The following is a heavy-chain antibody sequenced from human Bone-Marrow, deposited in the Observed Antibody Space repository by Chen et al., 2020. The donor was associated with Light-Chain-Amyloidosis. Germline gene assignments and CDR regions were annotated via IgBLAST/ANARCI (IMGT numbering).Heavy chain of an antibody. Sequence: EEKLEQSGPDVKKPGESLTISSKCPAYPFPNYWIGWVRQMPGKGLEWMGVISPDDSDARYSPSFEGQVTISADKSITTAYLQWRSLKASDTAMYYCARRRDGYNFDYWGQGTLVTVSS. CDR3: ARRRDGYNFDY. CDR2: ISPDDSDA. D-gene: IGHD5-12*01. V-gene: IGHV5-51*01. J-gene: IGHJ4*02. CDR1: AYPFPNYW.